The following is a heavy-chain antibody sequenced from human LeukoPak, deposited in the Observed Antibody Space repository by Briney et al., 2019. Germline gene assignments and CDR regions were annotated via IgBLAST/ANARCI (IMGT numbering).Heavy chain of an antibody. CDR2: ISSNGGSA. V-gene: IGHV3-64D*09. CDR3: VKARGSGSYSFDY. Sequence: GGSLRLSCSASGFSFNIYTMYWVRQAPGRGLESVSSISSNGGSAYSADSLKGRFTISRDNSKNTLYLQMSSLRPEDTAVYYCVKARGSGSYSFDYWGQGTLVTVSS. D-gene: IGHD1-26*01. J-gene: IGHJ4*02. CDR1: GFSFNIYT.